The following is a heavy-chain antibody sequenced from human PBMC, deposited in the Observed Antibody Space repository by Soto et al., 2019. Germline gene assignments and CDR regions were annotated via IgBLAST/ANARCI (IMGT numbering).Heavy chain of an antibody. Sequence: GSLRLSCAASGFTFTNSGLSWVRQAPGKGLDWVATVSGDASNTHYADSVKGRFTISRDNSKSILFLQMKSLRVEDTAIYYCARDVRASGEMFDYWGQGTQVTVSS. CDR2: VSGDASNT. D-gene: IGHD4-17*01. CDR1: GFTFTNSG. CDR3: ARDVRASGEMFDY. J-gene: IGHJ4*02. V-gene: IGHV3-23*01.